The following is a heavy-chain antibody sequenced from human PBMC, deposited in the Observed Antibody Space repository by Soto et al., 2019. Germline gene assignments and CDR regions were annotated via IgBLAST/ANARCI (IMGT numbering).Heavy chain of an antibody. J-gene: IGHJ6*02. CDR2: ISYDGSNK. D-gene: IGHD6-6*01. CDR3: ARDLGSSVGYYYYGMDV. Sequence: LRLSCAASGFTFSSYAMHWVRQAPGKGLEWVAVISYDGSNKYYADSVKGRFTISRDNSKNTLYLQMNSLRAEDTAVYYCARDLGSSVGYYYYGMDVWGQGTTVTVSS. CDR1: GFTFSSYA. V-gene: IGHV3-30-3*01.